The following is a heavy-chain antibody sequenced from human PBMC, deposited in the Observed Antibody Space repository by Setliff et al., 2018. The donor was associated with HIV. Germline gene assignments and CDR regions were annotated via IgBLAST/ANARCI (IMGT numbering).Heavy chain of an antibody. D-gene: IGHD1-26*01. J-gene: IGHJ4*02. CDR1: GGSFSGYY. CDR3: ARGGFKWSGSYADY. CDR2: IYHNGNT. Sequence: PSETLSLTCDVFGGSFSGYYWSWVRQHPGKGPEWIAHIYHNGNTYYNPSLKSRLTMSIDTSKNQFSLNLTSVTAADTAVYYCARGGFKWSGSYADYWGQGTLVTVSS. V-gene: IGHV4-34*01.